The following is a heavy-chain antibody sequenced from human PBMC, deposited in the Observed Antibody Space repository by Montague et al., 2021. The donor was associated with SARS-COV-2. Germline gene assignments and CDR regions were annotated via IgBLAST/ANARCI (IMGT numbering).Heavy chain of an antibody. D-gene: IGHD3-10*01. Sequence: SETLSLTCAVHGGSFSTYSWNWIRQPPGKGLEWIGEIHHGGSTNYNPSLKSRVTISADMSKNKFSLKLTSVAAADTAVYYCARLGDGVVPSPILGVGPYYSCYYIDVWGKGTTVTVSS. CDR2: IHHGGST. V-gene: IGHV4-34*01. CDR3: ARLGDGVVPSPILGVGPYYSCYYIDV. J-gene: IGHJ6*03. CDR1: GGSFSTYS.